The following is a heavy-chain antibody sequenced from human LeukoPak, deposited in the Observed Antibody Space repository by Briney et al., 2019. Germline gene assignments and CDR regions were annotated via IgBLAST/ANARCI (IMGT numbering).Heavy chain of an antibody. CDR2: ISNSSSTI. D-gene: IGHD3-22*01. CDR3: ARDTSYYDSSGWRLDY. J-gene: IGHJ4*02. V-gene: IGHV3-48*01. CDR1: GFTFSSYS. Sequence: GGSLRLSCAASGFTFSSYSMNWVRQAPGKGLEWVSYISNSSSTIYYADSVKGRFTISRDNSKNTLYLQMNSLRAEDTAVYYCARDTSYYDSSGWRLDYWGQGTLVTVSS.